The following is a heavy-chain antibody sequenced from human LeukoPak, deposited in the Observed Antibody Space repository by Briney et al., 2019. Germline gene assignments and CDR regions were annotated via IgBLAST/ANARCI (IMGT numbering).Heavy chain of an antibody. Sequence: GGSLRLSCAASGFIVSSNYMSWVRQAPGKGLEWVSVIYSGGSTYYADSVKGRFTISRDNSRNTLYLQMSSLRAEDTAVYYCTKRGLDYDFWSGNDYWGQGTLVTVSS. CDR2: IYSGGST. D-gene: IGHD3-3*01. J-gene: IGHJ4*02. V-gene: IGHV3-53*01. CDR1: GFIVSSNY. CDR3: TKRGLDYDFWSGNDY.